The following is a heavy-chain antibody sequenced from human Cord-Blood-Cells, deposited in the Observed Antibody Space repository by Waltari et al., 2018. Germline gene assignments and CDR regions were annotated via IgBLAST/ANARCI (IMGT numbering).Heavy chain of an antibody. CDR1: GGSFSGYY. D-gene: IGHD6-6*01. CDR2: INHSGST. J-gene: IGHJ4*02. Sequence: QVQLQQWGAGLLKPSETLSLTCAVYGGSFSGYYWSWIRQPPGKGLEWIGEINHSGSTNYKPSLESRVTISVDTSKNQFSLKLSSVTAADTAVYYCARVSLEQLVYFDYWRQGTLVTVSS. CDR3: ARVSLEQLVYFDY. V-gene: IGHV4-34*01.